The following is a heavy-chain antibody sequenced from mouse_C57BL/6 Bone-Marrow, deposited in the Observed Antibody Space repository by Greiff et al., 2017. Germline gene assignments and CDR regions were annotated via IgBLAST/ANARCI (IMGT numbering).Heavy chain of an antibody. CDR3: ARRFITTLDY. D-gene: IGHD1-1*01. CDR2: ISSGSSTI. Sequence: VQLKESGGGLVKPGGSLKLSCAASGFTFSDYGMHWVRQAPEKGLEWVAYISSGSSTIYYADTVKGRFTISRDNAKNTLFLQMTSLRSEDTAMYYCARRFITTLDYWGQGTTLTVSS. V-gene: IGHV5-17*01. CDR1: GFTFSDYG. J-gene: IGHJ2*01.